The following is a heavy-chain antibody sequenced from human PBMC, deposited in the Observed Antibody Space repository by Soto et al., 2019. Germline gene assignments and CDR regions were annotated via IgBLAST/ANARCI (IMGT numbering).Heavy chain of an antibody. CDR2: IIPILGIT. CDR1: GDTFSSYS. V-gene: IGHV1-69*08. Sequence: QVPLVQSGAEVEKPGSSVKVSCKASGDTFSSYSFTWVRQAPGQGLEWMGRIIPILGITNYAQKFQGRVTITADKSTSTAYMELSSLRSEDTAVYYCATDKDSTYDYWGQGTLVTVSS. CDR3: ATDKDSTYDY. J-gene: IGHJ4*02. D-gene: IGHD4-4*01.